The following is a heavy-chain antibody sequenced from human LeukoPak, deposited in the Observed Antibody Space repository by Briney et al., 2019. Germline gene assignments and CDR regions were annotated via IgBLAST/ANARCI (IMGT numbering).Heavy chain of an antibody. CDR2: ISAYNGNT. CDR1: GYTFTSYG. CDR3: ARDGGLRGSYGNDAFDI. V-gene: IGHV1-18*01. Sequence: GASVKVSCKASGYTFTSYGISWVRQAPGQGLEWMGWISAYNGNTNYAQKLQGRVTMTTDTSTSTAYMELRSLRSDDTAVYYCARDGGLRGSYGNDAFDIWGQGTMVTVSS. J-gene: IGHJ3*02. D-gene: IGHD1-26*01.